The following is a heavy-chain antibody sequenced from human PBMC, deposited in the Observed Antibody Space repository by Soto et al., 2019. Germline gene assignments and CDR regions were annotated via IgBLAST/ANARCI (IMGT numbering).Heavy chain of an antibody. CDR2: IITILGIA. J-gene: IGHJ4*02. D-gene: IGHD6-19*01. CDR3: ARYLEDSSVFAFDY. Sequence: QVQLVQSGAEVKKPGSSVKVSCKASGGTFSSYTISWVRQAPGQGLEWMGRIITILGIANYAQKFQGRVTITADKYTSTAYMELSSLRFEDTAVYYCARYLEDSSVFAFDYWGQGTLVTVSS. CDR1: GGTFSSYT. V-gene: IGHV1-69*02.